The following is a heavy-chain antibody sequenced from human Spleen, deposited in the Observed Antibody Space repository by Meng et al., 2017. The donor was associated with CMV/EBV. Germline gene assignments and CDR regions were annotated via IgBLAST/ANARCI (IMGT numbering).Heavy chain of an antibody. V-gene: IGHV1-69*16. CDR3: ARHRYYDISTGYFDF. CDR2: ISPILGTT. CDR1: GYTFTSYY. D-gene: IGHD3-9*01. J-gene: IGHJ4*02. Sequence: SVKVSCKASGYTFTSYYMQWVRQAPGQGLEWMGGISPILGTTNYAQDFQGRVTITTDESTSTAYLELRSLRSEDTAVYYCARHRYYDISTGYFDFWGQGTLVTVSS.